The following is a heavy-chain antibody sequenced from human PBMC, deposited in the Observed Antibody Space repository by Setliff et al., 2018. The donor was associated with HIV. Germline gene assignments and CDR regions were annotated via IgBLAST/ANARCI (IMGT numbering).Heavy chain of an antibody. CDR3: ARDWRHGYDLNFDY. Sequence: GGSLRLSCAASGFAFSGHQMSWVRQAPGKGLEWVAKIKQDGSDKYYVDSVKGRFTISRDNAKNSLYLQVNSLRAEDTAMYYCARDWRHGYDLNFDYWGQGTLVTVSS. V-gene: IGHV3-7*01. CDR1: GFAFSGHQ. J-gene: IGHJ4*02. CDR2: IKQDGSDK. D-gene: IGHD5-12*01.